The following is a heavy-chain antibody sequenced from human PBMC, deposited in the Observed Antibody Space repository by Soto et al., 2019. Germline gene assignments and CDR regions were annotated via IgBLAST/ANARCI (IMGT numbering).Heavy chain of an antibody. J-gene: IGHJ5*02. D-gene: IGHD3-10*01. V-gene: IGHV3-30-3*01. CDR3: ASGGSYYGAGSYPTYNWFDP. Sequence: QVQLVESGGGVVQPGRSLRLSCAASGFTFSSYAMHWVRQAPGKGLEWVAVISYDGSNKYYADSVKGRFTISRDNSKNTLYLQMNSLRAEDTAVYYCASGGSYYGAGSYPTYNWFDPWGQGTLVTVSS. CDR1: GFTFSSYA. CDR2: ISYDGSNK.